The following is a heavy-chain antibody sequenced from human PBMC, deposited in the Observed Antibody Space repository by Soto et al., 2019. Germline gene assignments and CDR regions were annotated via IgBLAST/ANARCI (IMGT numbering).Heavy chain of an antibody. CDR1: GGLFSSYA. J-gene: IGHJ4*02. CDR2: IIPVFGTT. V-gene: IGHV1-69*01. D-gene: IGHD3-16*01. CDR3: AMGGSPYVWFNEF. Sequence: QVQLVQSGAEVKKPGSSMKISCKASGGLFSSYAISWVRQAPGQGLEWMGVIIPVFGTTNYAQKFQDRVTITADESTNTAYMDLSSLSSEDTAIYYCAMGGSPYVWFNEFWGQGTLVTVSS.